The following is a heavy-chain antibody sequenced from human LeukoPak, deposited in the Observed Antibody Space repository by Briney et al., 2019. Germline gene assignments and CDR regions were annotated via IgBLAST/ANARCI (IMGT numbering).Heavy chain of an antibody. CDR3: ARAGGTMVRGPDVVLNWFDP. J-gene: IGHJ5*02. V-gene: IGHV4-4*07. Sequence: SETLSLTCTVSGGSISSYYWSWIRQPAGKGLEWIGRIDTSGSTNYNPSLKSRVTISVDKSKNQFSLKLSSVTAADTAVYYCARAGGTMVRGPDVVLNWFDPWGQGTLVTVSS. CDR1: GGSISSYY. D-gene: IGHD3-10*01. CDR2: IDTSGST.